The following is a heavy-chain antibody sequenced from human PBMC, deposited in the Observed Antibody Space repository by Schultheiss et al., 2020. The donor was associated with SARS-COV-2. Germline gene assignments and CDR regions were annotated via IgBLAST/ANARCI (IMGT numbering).Heavy chain of an antibody. CDR3: ARRDFWSDYLDY. Sequence: GGSLRLSCAASGFTFSSYSMNWVRQAPGKGLEWVSSISSSGSTIYYADSVKGRFTISRDNAKNSLYLQMNSLRAEDTAVYYCARRDFWSDYLDYWGQGTLVTVSS. CDR1: GFTFSSYS. V-gene: IGHV3-21*04. D-gene: IGHD3-3*01. J-gene: IGHJ4*02. CDR2: ISSSGSTI.